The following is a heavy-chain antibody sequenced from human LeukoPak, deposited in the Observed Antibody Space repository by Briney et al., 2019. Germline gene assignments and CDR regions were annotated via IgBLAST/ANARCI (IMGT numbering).Heavy chain of an antibody. J-gene: IGHJ4*02. Sequence: GGSLRLSCAASGFTVSSNYMSWVRQAPGKGLEWVSVIYSGGSTYYADSVKGRFTISRDNSKNTLYLQMNSLRAEDTAVYYCARGNSSGWYLFDYWGQGTLVTVSS. CDR2: IYSGGST. CDR1: GFTVSSNY. V-gene: IGHV3-53*01. D-gene: IGHD6-19*01. CDR3: ARGNSSGWYLFDY.